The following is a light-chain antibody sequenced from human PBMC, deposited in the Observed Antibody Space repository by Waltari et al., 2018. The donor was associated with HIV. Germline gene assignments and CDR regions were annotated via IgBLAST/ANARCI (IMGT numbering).Light chain of an antibody. Sequence: EIVLTQSPGTLSLSPGERVTLSCTASQSVSSNYIAWYQQKPGQAPRLLIYDASSRATGIPDRFSGSGSGTDFTLAISRLEPEDFAVYYCHQYGSFFTFGQGTKLEIK. CDR2: DAS. J-gene: IGKJ2*01. CDR3: HQYGSFFT. V-gene: IGKV3-20*01. CDR1: QSVSSNY.